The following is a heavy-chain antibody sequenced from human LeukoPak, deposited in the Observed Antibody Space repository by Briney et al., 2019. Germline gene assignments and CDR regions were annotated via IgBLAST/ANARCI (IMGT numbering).Heavy chain of an antibody. V-gene: IGHV3-74*01. Sequence: GGSLRLSCAASGFTFSSYWMHWVRQAPGKGLVWVSPINSDGSSTTYADSVKGRFTISRDNAKNTLYLQMNSLRAEDAAVYYCARHPSYSENLDYWGQGTLVTVSS. J-gene: IGHJ4*02. CDR3: ARHPSYSENLDY. D-gene: IGHD1-26*01. CDR1: GFTFSSYW. CDR2: INSDGSST.